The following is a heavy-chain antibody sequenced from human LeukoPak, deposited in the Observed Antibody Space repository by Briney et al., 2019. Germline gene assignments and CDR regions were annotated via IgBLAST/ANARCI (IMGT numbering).Heavy chain of an antibody. V-gene: IGHV1-2*02. J-gene: IGHJ4*02. CDR2: INPNSGGT. Sequence: ASVKVSCKASGYTFTGYYMHWVRQAPGQGLEWMGWINPNSGGTNYAQKFQGRVTMTRDTSISTAYMELSRLRSDDTAVYYCARGRPFCSSTSCYGLNPDFWSGYYHDCWGQGTLVTVSS. D-gene: IGHD3-3*01. CDR3: ARGRPFCSSTSCYGLNPDFWSGYYHDC. CDR1: GYTFTGYY.